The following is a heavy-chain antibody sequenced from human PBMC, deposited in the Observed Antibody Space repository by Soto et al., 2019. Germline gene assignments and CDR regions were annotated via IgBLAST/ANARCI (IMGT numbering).Heavy chain of an antibody. D-gene: IGHD4-4*01. V-gene: IGHV4-59*08. CDR2: IYYSGST. J-gene: IGHJ4*02. Sequence: SETLSLTCTVSGGSVSSYYWGWIRQPPGKGLEWIGYIYYSGSTKYNPSLKSRVTMSVDTSNNQFSLKVSSVTAADTAVYYCARHSNRNYGLYYFDFWGLGAPVTVSS. CDR3: ARHSNRNYGLYYFDF. CDR1: GGSVSSYY.